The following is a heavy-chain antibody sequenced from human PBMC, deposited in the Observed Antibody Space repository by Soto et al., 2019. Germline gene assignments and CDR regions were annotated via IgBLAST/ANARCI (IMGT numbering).Heavy chain of an antibody. D-gene: IGHD2-2*01. CDR1: GFTFSNAW. Sequence: PGGSLRLSCAASGFTFSNAWMSWVRQAPGKGLEWVGRIKSKTDGGTTDYAAPVEGRFTISRDDSKNTLYLQMNSVRTEDTAVYYCTPDSSSSASHYYLGMDVWGQGTTVTVSS. J-gene: IGHJ6*02. V-gene: IGHV3-15*01. CDR3: TPDSSSSASHYYLGMDV. CDR2: IKSKTDGGTT.